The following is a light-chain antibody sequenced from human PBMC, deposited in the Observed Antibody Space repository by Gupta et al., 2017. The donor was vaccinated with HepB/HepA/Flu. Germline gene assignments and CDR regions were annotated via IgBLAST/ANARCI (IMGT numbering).Light chain of an antibody. Sequence: DIQMNQSPSSLSASLGDRVTITCQASQSITTFLVWYQQKPGKAPKLLIYGASSLQSGVPSRFSGSGSGTDFTLTISRRQPEDFATYYCQQTDSTSRTFGQGTQVE. CDR3: QQTDSTSRT. J-gene: IGKJ1*01. CDR2: GAS. CDR1: QSITTF. V-gene: IGKV1-39*01.